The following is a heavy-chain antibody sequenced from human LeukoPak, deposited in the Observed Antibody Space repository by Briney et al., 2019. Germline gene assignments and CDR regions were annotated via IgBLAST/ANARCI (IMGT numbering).Heavy chain of an antibody. Sequence: ASVKVSCKASGGTFSSYAISWVRQAPGQGLEWMGGIIPIFGTANYAQKFQGRVTITADESTSTAYMELSSLRSEDTAVYYCAKGNPIYCSSTSCYYPPFDPWGQGTLVTVSS. V-gene: IGHV1-69*13. CDR1: GGTFSSYA. CDR2: IIPIFGTA. D-gene: IGHD2-2*01. J-gene: IGHJ5*02. CDR3: AKGNPIYCSSTSCYYPPFDP.